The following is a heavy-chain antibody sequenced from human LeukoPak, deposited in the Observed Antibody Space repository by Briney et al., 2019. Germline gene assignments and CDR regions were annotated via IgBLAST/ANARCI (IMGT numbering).Heavy chain of an antibody. V-gene: IGHV3-23*01. CDR3: AREGYPLRSTVTTIPRDAFDI. J-gene: IGHJ3*02. CDR2: ISGSGGST. CDR1: GFTFSSYA. Sequence: QAGGSLRLSCAASGFTFSSYAMSWVRQAPGKGLEWVSAISGSGGSTYYADSVKGRFTISRDNSKNTLYLQMNSLRAEDTAVYYCAREGYPLRSTVTTIPRDAFDIWGQGTMVTVSS. D-gene: IGHD4-4*01.